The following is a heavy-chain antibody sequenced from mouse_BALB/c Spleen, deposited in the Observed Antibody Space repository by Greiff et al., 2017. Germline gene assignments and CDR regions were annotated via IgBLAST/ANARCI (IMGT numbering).Heavy chain of an antibody. D-gene: IGHD1-2*01. Sequence: QVQLKESGAELVRPGTSVKVSCTASGYAFTNYLIEWVKQRPGQGLEWIGVINPGSGGTNYNEKFKGKATLTADKSSSTAYMQLSSLTSDDSAVYVCAREYYCYGHYFDYWGQGTTLTVSS. J-gene: IGHJ2*01. CDR2: INPGSGGT. CDR1: GYAFTNYL. V-gene: IGHV1-54*01. CDR3: AREYYCYGHYFDY.